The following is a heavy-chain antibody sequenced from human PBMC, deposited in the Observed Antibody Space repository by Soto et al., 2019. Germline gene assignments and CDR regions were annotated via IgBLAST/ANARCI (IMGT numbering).Heavy chain of an antibody. CDR3: ASLRGYSYGRDGYYYYGMDV. CDR2: ISYDGSNK. D-gene: IGHD5-18*01. Sequence: PGGSLRLSCAASGFTFSSYAMHWVRQAPGKGLEWVEVISYDGSNKYYADSVKGRFTISRDNSKNTLYLQMNSLRAEDTAVYYCASLRGYSYGRDGYYYYGMDVWGQGTTVTVSS. J-gene: IGHJ6*02. CDR1: GFTFSSYA. V-gene: IGHV3-30-3*01.